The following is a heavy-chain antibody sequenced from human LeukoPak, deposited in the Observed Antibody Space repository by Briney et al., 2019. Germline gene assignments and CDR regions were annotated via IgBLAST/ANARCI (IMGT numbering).Heavy chain of an antibody. V-gene: IGHV4-59*01. J-gene: IGHJ6*03. CDR1: GGSLSNYY. CDR3: ARQFGGVIVEYYYMDV. CDR2: MYYTGDT. D-gene: IGHD3-16*02. Sequence: SETLSLTCTVSGGSLSNYYWSWIRQPPGKGLEWIGYMYYTGDTNYNPSLKSRVTISVDTSKNQVSLNLRSVTAADTAVYFCARQFGGVIVEYYYMDVWGKGTTVTVSS.